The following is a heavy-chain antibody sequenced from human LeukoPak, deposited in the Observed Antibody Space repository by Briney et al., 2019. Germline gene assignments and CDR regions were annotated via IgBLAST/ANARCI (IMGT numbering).Heavy chain of an antibody. J-gene: IGHJ4*02. D-gene: IGHD1-26*01. CDR3: ARRYSGRYDFDY. CDR2: IYTGDSDT. CDR1: GYGFTSYW. Sequence: AAAMQFSRKSAGYGFTSYWNCWGRQMRGKRLEWLGIIYTGDSDTRYSPSFKGQVTISADKSISTAYRQWGSLKASDTAMYYCARRYSGRYDFDYWGPGTLVTVSS. V-gene: IGHV5-51*01.